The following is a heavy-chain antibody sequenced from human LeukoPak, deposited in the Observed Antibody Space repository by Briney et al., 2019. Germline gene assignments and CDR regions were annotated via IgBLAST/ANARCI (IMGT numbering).Heavy chain of an antibody. Sequence: ASVKVSCKAPGYTLTSYDINWVRQATGQGLEWMGWMNPKSGNTGYAQKFQGRVTMTRNTSISTAYMELSSLRSEDTAVYYCARVSGYCSGTNCHYHYGMDVWGQGTTVTVSS. CDR3: ARVSGYCSGTNCHYHYGMDV. V-gene: IGHV1-8*01. CDR2: MNPKSGNT. CDR1: GYTLTSYD. D-gene: IGHD2-2*01. J-gene: IGHJ6*02.